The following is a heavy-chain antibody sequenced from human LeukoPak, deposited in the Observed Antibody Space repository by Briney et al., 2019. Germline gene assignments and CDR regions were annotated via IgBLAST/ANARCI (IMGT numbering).Heavy chain of an antibody. V-gene: IGHV3-74*01. Sequence: PGGSLRLSCAASGFTFSSYWMHWVRQAQGKGLVWVSRIKGDGSGTSYADSVKGRFTISRDNAKNTLYLQMNSLRAEDTAVYYCARDRAYQLDYWGQGTLVTVSS. CDR3: ARDRAYQLDY. D-gene: IGHD2-2*01. CDR1: GFTFSSYW. J-gene: IGHJ4*02. CDR2: IKGDGSGT.